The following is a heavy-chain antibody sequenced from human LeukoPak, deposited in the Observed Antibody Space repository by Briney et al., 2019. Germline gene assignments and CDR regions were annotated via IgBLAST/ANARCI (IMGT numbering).Heavy chain of an antibody. CDR2: ISGSGGST. V-gene: IGHV3-23*01. D-gene: IGHD3-16*01. Sequence: GGSLRLSCAASEFTFSTYGMSWVRQAPGRGLEWVSSISGSGGSTQYADSVQGRFAISRDNSKNTLYLQMNSLRAEDTAVYYCARFTVGGFDYWGQGTLVTVSS. CDR1: EFTFSTYG. CDR3: ARFTVGGFDY. J-gene: IGHJ4*02.